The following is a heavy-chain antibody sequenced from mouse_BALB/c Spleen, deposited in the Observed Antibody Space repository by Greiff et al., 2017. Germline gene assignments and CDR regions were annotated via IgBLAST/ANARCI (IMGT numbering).Heavy chain of an antibody. CDR2: ISSGGSYT. J-gene: IGHJ3*01. CDR3: ARAGYGNYSWFAY. Sequence: EVQRVESGGGLVKPGGSLKLSCAASGFTFSSYAMSWVRQSPEKRLEWVAEISSGGSYTYYPDTVTGRFTISRDNAKNTLYLEMSSLRSEDTAMYYCARAGYGNYSWFAYWGQGTLVTVSA. D-gene: IGHD2-10*02. CDR1: GFTFSSYA. V-gene: IGHV5-9-4*01.